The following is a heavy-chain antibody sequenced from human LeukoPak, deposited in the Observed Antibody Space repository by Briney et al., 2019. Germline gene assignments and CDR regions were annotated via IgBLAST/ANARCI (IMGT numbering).Heavy chain of an antibody. D-gene: IGHD7-27*01. CDR1: GFTFSSYA. J-gene: IGHJ3*02. V-gene: IGHV3-30-3*01. Sequence: PGGSLRLSCAASGFTFSSYAMHWVRQAPGKGLEWVAVISYDGSNKYYADSVKGRFTISRDNSKNTMYLEMNSLRAEDTAVYYCAKVPNWGDTFDIWGQGTMVTVSS. CDR3: AKVPNWGDTFDI. CDR2: ISYDGSNK.